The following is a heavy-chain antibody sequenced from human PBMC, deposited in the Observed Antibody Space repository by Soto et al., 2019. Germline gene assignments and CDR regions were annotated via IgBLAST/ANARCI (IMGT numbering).Heavy chain of an antibody. CDR1: GFSVSPHY. CDR2: IYSGTTT. V-gene: IGHV3-66*01. J-gene: IGHJ4*02. Sequence: EVLLVESGGGLVQPGGSLRLSCAVSGFSVSPHYMNWVRQAPGKGLEWVSVIYSGTTTNYGDSVKGRFTISRDNSKNTLYLQMDSLRAEDTAVYYCARSSGWNRFDCWGQGTLVTVSS. D-gene: IGHD6-19*01. CDR3: ARSSGWNRFDC.